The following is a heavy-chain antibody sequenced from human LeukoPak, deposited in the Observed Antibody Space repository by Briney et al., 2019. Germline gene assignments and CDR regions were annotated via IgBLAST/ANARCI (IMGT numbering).Heavy chain of an antibody. Sequence: GGSLRLFCAASGFTFSSYGMHWVRQAPGKGLEWVAVIWYDGSNKYYADSVKGRFTISRDNSKNTLYLQMNSLRAEDTAVYYCAKPGGTAMVFLNWFDPWGQGTLVTVSS. J-gene: IGHJ5*02. D-gene: IGHD5-18*01. CDR2: IWYDGSNK. CDR1: GFTFSSYG. CDR3: AKPGGTAMVFLNWFDP. V-gene: IGHV3-33*06.